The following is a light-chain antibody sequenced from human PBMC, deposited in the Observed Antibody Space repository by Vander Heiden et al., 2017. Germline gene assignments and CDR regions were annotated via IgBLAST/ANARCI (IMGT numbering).Light chain of an antibody. V-gene: IGLV1-44*01. CDR1: SSNFGSNT. Sequence: QSVLTQPPSASGTPGQRVTISCSGSSSNFGSNTVNWYQQLPVTAPKLLIYSSNQLPSGVPSRFSGSKSCTSASFAISGLQSEDEADYYCAAWDASLNGYVVGTGTKVTVL. J-gene: IGLJ1*01. CDR2: SSN. CDR3: AAWDASLNGYV.